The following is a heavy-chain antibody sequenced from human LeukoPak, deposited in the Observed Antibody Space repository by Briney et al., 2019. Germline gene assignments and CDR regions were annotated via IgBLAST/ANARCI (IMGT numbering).Heavy chain of an antibody. D-gene: IGHD3-16*01. Sequence: GGSLRLSCAASGFAFSNYGMHWVRQAPGKGLEWVAVIWYDESDRYYGDSVKGRFTISRDNSKNTLYLQMNSLRAGDTAVYYCARDTRGRDLYYWGQGTLVTVSS. J-gene: IGHJ4*02. CDR1: GFAFSNYG. V-gene: IGHV3-33*01. CDR3: ARDTRGRDLYY. CDR2: IWYDESDR.